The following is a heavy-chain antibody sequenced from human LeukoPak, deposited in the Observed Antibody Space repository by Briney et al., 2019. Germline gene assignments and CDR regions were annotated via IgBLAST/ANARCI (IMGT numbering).Heavy chain of an antibody. CDR2: ISSGDSTI. CDR3: AREVIKRPGTGSFDY. V-gene: IGHV3-11*01. J-gene: IGHJ4*02. D-gene: IGHD6-13*01. CDR1: GFTFSDYY. Sequence: GGSLRLSCAASGFTFSDYYMSWIRQAPGKGLEWVSYISSGDSTIYYADSVKGRFTISRDNAKNSLYLQMNSLRAEDTAVYYCAREVIKRPGTGSFDYWGQGTLVTVSS.